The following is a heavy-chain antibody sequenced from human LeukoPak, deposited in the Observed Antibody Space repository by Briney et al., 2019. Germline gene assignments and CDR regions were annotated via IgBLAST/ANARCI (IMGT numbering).Heavy chain of an antibody. CDR1: GFTFSSYW. D-gene: IGHD2-15*01. V-gene: IGHV3-7*03. J-gene: IGHJ4*02. CDR3: ARDALRYCGGGSCYSEYSDY. CDR2: IKQDGSEK. Sequence: PGGSLRLSCAASGFTFSSYWMSWVRQAPGKGLEWWANIKQDGSEKYYVDSVQGRFTISRDNAKNSLYLQMNSLRAEDTAVYYCARDALRYCGGGSCYSEYSDYWGQGTLVTVSS.